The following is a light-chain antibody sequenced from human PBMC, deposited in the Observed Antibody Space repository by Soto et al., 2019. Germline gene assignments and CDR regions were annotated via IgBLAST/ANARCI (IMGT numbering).Light chain of an antibody. J-gene: IGLJ1*01. CDR2: EVS. V-gene: IGLV2-14*01. CDR1: SSDIGGYNY. Sequence: QAVVTQPASVSGSPGQSITISCTGTSSDIGGYNYVSWYQQHPGKAPKLIIFEVSNRPSGVSNRFSGSKSGNTASLTISGLQAEDEADYYCNSYASSSTQVFGTGTKLTVL. CDR3: NSYASSSTQV.